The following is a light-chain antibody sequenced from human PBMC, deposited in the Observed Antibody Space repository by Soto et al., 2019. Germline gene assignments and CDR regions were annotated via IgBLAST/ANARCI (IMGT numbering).Light chain of an antibody. CDR2: INN. CDR3: QSFDSRLSAYG. Sequence: QSVLTQPPSVSGAPGQRVTISCPGSSSNIGAGYDVHWYQQLPGTAPKLLIYINNNRPSGVPHRFSGSKSGTSASLAITGLQAEDEADYYCQSFDSRLSAYGFGTGTKVTV. V-gene: IGLV1-40*01. J-gene: IGLJ1*01. CDR1: SSNIGAGYD.